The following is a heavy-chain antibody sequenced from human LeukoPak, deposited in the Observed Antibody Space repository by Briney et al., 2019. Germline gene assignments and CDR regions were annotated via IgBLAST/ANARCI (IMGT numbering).Heavy chain of an antibody. CDR3: TTYTHWVAGDV. J-gene: IGHJ6*02. CDR2: MNQDGSEK. Sequence: GGSLRLSCAASGFTFSESWMSWVRQAPGKGLEWVANMNQDGSEKDYVDSVKGRFTISRDNARESLYLQMSSLRAEDTAVYYCTTYTHWVAGDVWGHGTTVTVSS. V-gene: IGHV3-7*01. D-gene: IGHD3-16*01. CDR1: GFTFSESW.